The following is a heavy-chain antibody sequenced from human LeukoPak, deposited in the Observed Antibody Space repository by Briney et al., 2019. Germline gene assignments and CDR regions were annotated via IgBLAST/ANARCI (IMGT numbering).Heavy chain of an antibody. Sequence: GGSLRLSCAASGFTFSDYYMSWIRRAPGKGLEWVSYISSSGSTIYYADSVKGRFTISRDNAKNSLYLQMNSLRAEDTAVYYCARFYGSGSPLSFFDYWGQGTLVTVSS. J-gene: IGHJ4*02. CDR3: ARFYGSGSPLSFFDY. CDR1: GFTFSDYY. D-gene: IGHD3-10*01. V-gene: IGHV3-11*01. CDR2: ISSSGSTI.